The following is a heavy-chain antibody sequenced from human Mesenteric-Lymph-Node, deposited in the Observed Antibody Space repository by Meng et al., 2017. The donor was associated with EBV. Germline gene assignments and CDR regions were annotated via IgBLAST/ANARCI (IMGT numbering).Heavy chain of an antibody. J-gene: IGHJ4*02. CDR1: GASSSSDNW. CDR3: ARFQRFGDFD. Sequence: QVQLQESGPGRVKPSGTLSLTCAVSGASSSSDNWWCWVRQPPGKGLEWIGAIYHSGSTNYNPSLKSRVTISVDKSKRQFSLKLTSVTAADTAVYHCARFQRFGDFDWGQGTLVTASS. V-gene: IGHV4-4*02. CDR2: IYHSGST. D-gene: IGHD3-10*01.